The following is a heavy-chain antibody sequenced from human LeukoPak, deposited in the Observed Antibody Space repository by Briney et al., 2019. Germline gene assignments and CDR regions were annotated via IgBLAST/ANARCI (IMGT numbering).Heavy chain of an antibody. Sequence: SETLSLTCSVPGGCISSYYWSWIRQPAGKGLEWIGRIYTSGSTNYNPSLKSRVTMSVDTSKNQFSLKLTSVTAADTAVYYCARVMRSGSENYYYFFGMDDWGQGTTVTVSS. CDR1: GGCISSYY. V-gene: IGHV4-4*07. CDR3: ARVMRSGSENYYYFFGMDD. CDR2: IYTSGST. J-gene: IGHJ6*02. D-gene: IGHD5-12*01.